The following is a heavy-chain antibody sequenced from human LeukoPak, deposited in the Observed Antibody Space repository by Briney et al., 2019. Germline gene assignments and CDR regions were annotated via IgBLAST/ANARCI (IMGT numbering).Heavy chain of an antibody. D-gene: IGHD3-10*01. J-gene: IGHJ5*02. CDR2: IRSSSSTI. V-gene: IGHV3-48*04. Sequence: AGGSLRLSCAASGFTFSSYSMNWVRQAPGKGLEWVSYIRSSSSTIYYADSVKGRFTISRDNAKNSLYLQMNSLRAEDTAVYYCARHMVRGAWGFDPWGQGTLVTVSS. CDR3: ARHMVRGAWGFDP. CDR1: GFTFSSYS.